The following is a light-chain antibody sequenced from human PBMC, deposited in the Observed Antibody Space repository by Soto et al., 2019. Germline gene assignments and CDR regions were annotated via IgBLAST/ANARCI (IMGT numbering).Light chain of an antibody. CDR2: DAT. V-gene: IGKV1-39*01. CDR1: QTLKSY. J-gene: IGKJ5*01. CDR3: QQSYSTPIT. Sequence: DIQMTQSPSSLSASLGDRVTITCRASQTLKSYLNWYQHKPGKAPNLLIHDATTLQGGVPSRFSGSGSGTDFTLTIGSLQPDDFATYYCQQSYSTPITFGQGTRVEIK.